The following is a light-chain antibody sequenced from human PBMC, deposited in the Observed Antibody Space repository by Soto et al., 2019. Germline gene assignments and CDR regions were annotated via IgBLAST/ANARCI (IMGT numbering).Light chain of an antibody. V-gene: IGKV4-1*01. J-gene: IGKJ2*01. CDR1: QSVLYSSNNKNY. Sequence: DIVMTQSPDSLAVSLGERATISCKSSQSVLYSSNNKNYLTWYQHKPGQPPKLLIYWASTRESGVPDRFSGNVYGKNFTLTIRRLHAGDVGIYYRQQYYNIPHTLGQGNKLQIK. CDR2: WAS. CDR3: QQYYNIPHT.